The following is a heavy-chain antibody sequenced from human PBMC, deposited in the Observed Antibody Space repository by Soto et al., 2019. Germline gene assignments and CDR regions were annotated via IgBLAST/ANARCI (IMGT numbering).Heavy chain of an antibody. V-gene: IGHV3-13*01. CDR2: IGTAGDT. J-gene: IGHJ2*01. CDR3: ARAPTHYGDYVEWYFDL. Sequence: EVQLVESGGGLVQPGGSLRLSCAASGFTFSSYDMHWVRQATGKGLEWVSAIGTAGDTYYPGSVKGRFTISRENAKNSLYLQMNSLRAGDTAVYYCARAPTHYGDYVEWYFDLWGRGTLVTVSS. D-gene: IGHD4-17*01. CDR1: GFTFSSYD.